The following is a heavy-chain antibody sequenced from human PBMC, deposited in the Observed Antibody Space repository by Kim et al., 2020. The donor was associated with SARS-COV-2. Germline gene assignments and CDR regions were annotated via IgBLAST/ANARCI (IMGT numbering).Heavy chain of an antibody. V-gene: IGHV1-3*01. CDR3: ARAVRTVVNWDWFDP. Sequence: ASVTVSCKASGYTFTSYAMHWVRQAPGQRLEWMGWINAGNGNTKYSQKFQGRVTITRDTSASTAYMELSSLRSEDTAVYYCARAVRTVVNWDWFDPWGQGTLVTVSS. CDR1: GYTFTSYA. CDR2: INAGNGNT. D-gene: IGHD2-15*01. J-gene: IGHJ5*02.